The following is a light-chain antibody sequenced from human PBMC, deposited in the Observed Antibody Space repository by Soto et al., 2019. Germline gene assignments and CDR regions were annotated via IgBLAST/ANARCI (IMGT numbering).Light chain of an antibody. J-gene: IGKJ5*01. CDR1: QSVTNSF. V-gene: IGKV3D-20*02. CDR3: QQRSNWPPT. CDR2: GAS. Sequence: EIVLAQSPGTLSLSPGERATLSCRASQSVTNSFLAWYQQKPGQAPRLLIYGASRRATGIPDRFTGSGSGTDFTLTISSLEPEDFAVYYCQQRSNWPPTFGQGTRLEIK.